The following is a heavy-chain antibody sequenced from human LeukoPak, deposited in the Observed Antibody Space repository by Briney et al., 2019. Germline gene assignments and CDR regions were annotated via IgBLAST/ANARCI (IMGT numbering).Heavy chain of an antibody. D-gene: IGHD3-10*01. J-gene: IGHJ1*01. CDR2: ISGSGGST. V-gene: IGHV3-23*01. CDR1: GFTFSSYA. CDR3: AKALYGSGSYPFQH. Sequence: GGSLRLSCAASGFTFSSYAMSWVRQAPGKGLGWVSAISGSGGSTYYADSVKGRFTISRDNSKNTLYLQMNSLRAEDTAVYYCAKALYGSGSYPFQHWGQGTLVTVSS.